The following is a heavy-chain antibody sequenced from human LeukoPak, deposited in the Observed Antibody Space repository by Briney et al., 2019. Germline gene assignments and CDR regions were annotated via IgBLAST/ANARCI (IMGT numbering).Heavy chain of an antibody. J-gene: IGHJ4*02. V-gene: IGHV3-66*01. CDR3: ARGYQDY. D-gene: IGHD3-16*02. CDR1: GFAVITNY. CDR2: IYSGGST. Sequence: GSLRLSCAASGFAVITNYMSWVRQAPGKGLEWASTIYSGGSTHYADSVQGRFTISRDNSKNMLYLQMNSLRAEDTAVYYCARGYQDYWGQGTLVTVSS.